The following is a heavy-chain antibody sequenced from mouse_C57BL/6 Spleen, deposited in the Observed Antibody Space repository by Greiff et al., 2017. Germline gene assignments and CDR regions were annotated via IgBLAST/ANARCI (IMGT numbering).Heavy chain of an antibody. CDR1: GFTFTDYY. V-gene: IGHV7-3*01. CDR2: IRNKANGYTT. CDR3: ARYFRRHWYFDV. Sequence: EVMLVESGGGLVQPGGSLSLSCAASGFTFTDYYMSWVRQPPGKALEWLGFIRNKANGYTTEYSASVKGRFTISRDNSQSILYLQMNALRAEDSATYDCARYFRRHWYFDVWGTGTTVTVSS. J-gene: IGHJ1*03.